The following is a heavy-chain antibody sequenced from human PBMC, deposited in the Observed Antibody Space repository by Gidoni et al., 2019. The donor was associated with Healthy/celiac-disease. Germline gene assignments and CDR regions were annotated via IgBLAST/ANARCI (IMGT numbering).Heavy chain of an antibody. Sequence: QLQLQESGPGLVKPSETLSLTCTVSGGSIRSSSYYWGWIRQPPWKWLELIGSIYYSGTPSYNPSLKSRVTISVDTSKNQFSLKLSSVTAADTAVYYCARDTLAYCGGDCYSDAFDIWGQGTMVTVSS. CDR3: ARDTLAYCGGDCYSDAFDI. V-gene: IGHV4-39*07. CDR2: IYYSGTP. D-gene: IGHD2-21*02. CDR1: GGSIRSSSYY. J-gene: IGHJ3*02.